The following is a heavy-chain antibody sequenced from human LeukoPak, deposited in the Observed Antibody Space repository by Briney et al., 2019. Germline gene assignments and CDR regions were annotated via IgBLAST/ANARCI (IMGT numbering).Heavy chain of an antibody. CDR1: GFTFSNYA. Sequence: GGSLRPSCAASGFTFSNYAMSWVRLAPGKGLEWVSVISGGGGSTNYADSVKGRFTISRDNSKNTLSLQMNSLRVEDTALYYCAKYSDSTGAHYFDYWGQGTLVTVSS. CDR2: ISGGGGST. D-gene: IGHD2/OR15-2a*01. J-gene: IGHJ4*02. V-gene: IGHV3-23*01. CDR3: AKYSDSTGAHYFDY.